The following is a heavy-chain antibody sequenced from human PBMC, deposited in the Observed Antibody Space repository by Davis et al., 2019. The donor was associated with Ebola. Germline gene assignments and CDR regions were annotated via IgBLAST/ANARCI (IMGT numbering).Heavy chain of an antibody. D-gene: IGHD1-1*01. J-gene: IGHJ4*02. CDR3: ARAQFPTTSDH. CDR1: GGTFSSYA. CDR2: ITPIFGTA. Sequence: AASVKVSCKASGGTFSSYAISWVRQAPGQGLEWMGGITPIFGTANYAQNVQGRVTMTTDTSTSTAYMEVGSLRSDDTAMYYCARAQFPTTSDHWGQGTLVTVSS. V-gene: IGHV1-69*05.